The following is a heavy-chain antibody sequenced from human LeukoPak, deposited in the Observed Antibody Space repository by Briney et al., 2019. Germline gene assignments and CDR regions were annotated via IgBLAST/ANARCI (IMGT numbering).Heavy chain of an antibody. Sequence: PSETLSLTRTVSGGSVSSGSYYWSWIRQPPGKGLEWIGYIYYSGSTNYNPSLKSRVTISVDTSKNQFSLKLSSVTAADTAVYYCARWIALAGIAVAGGWFDPWGQGTLVTVSS. CDR2: IYYSGST. CDR3: ARWIALAGIAVAGGWFDP. D-gene: IGHD6-19*01. J-gene: IGHJ5*02. CDR1: GGSVSSGSYY. V-gene: IGHV4-61*01.